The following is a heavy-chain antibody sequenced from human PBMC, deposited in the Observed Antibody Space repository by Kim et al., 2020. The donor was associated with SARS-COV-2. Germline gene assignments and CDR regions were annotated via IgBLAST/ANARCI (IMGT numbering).Heavy chain of an antibody. CDR3: ARDVGATMGSYYFYYGMDV. J-gene: IGHJ6*02. CDR2: IWYDGSNK. D-gene: IGHD1-26*01. Sequence: GGSLRLSCAASGFTFSSYGMHWVRQAPGKGLEWVAVIWYDGSNKYYADSVKGRFTISRDNSKNTLYLQMNSLRAEDTAVYYCARDVGATMGSYYFYYGMDVWGQGSTVTVSS. V-gene: IGHV3-33*01. CDR1: GFTFSSYG.